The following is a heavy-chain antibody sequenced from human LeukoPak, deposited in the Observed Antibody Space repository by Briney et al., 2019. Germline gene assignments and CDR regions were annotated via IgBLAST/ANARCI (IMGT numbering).Heavy chain of an antibody. CDR2: ISAYNGNT. CDR3: ARDNVRGYY. D-gene: IGHD3-16*01. CDR1: GYTFTSNG. J-gene: IGHJ4*02. V-gene: IGHV1-18*01. Sequence: GASVKFSCKASGYTFTSNGISWLRQPPGQGFEWMGWISAYNGNTNYAQKLQGRVTMTTDTSTSTAYMELRSLRSDDTAVYYCARDNVRGYYWGQGTLVTVSS.